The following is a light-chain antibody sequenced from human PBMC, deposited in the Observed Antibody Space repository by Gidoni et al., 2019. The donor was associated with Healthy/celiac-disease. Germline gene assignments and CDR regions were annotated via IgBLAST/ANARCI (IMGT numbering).Light chain of an antibody. J-gene: IGLJ3*02. V-gene: IGLV1-44*01. CDR3: AAWDDSLNGQGWV. CDR1: SSHIGSNT. CDR2: SNN. Sequence: QSVLTQPPSASGTPGQRVTIACSGSSSHIGSNTVNWYQQLPGTSPKRLIYSNNQRPSGVPDRFSGSKAGTSASRAISELQSEDEADYYGAAWDDSLNGQGWVFGGGTKLTVL.